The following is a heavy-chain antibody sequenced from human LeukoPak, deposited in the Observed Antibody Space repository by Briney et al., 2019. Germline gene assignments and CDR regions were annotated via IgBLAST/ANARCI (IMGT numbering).Heavy chain of an antibody. CDR3: ARSETRYYYDSSGYYYVDHFDY. CDR1: GGSFSGYY. V-gene: IGHV4-34*01. J-gene: IGHJ4*02. CDR2: INHSGST. D-gene: IGHD3-22*01. Sequence: SETLSLTCAVYGGSFSGYYWSWIRQPPGKGLEWIGEINHSGSTNYNPSLKSRVTISVDTSKNQFSLKLSSVTAADTAVYYCARSETRYYYDSSGYYYVDHFDYWGQGTLVTVSS.